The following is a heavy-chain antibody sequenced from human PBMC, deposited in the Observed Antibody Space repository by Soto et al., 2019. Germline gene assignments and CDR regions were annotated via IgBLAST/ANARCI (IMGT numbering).Heavy chain of an antibody. Sequence: QVQLVESGGGLVKPGGYLRLSCATSGFTFSDYYMSWIRQAPGKGLEWVSYIGTRGNTKYYADSARGRFTISRDNAKNSLYLQMNSLRADDTAVYYCARDGTEYYGEYYDYWGQGIPVTVSS. CDR3: ARDGTEYYGEYYDY. J-gene: IGHJ4*02. CDR2: IGTRGNTK. CDR1: GFTFSDYY. V-gene: IGHV3-11*01. D-gene: IGHD4-17*01.